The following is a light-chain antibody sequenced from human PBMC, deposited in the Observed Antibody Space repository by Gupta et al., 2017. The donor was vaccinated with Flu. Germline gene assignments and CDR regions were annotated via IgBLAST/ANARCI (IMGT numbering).Light chain of an antibody. CDR3: QSYDSSRSGWV. CDR1: SANIGAGYD. Sequence: VTNSCTGSSANIGAGYDVDWYRKLPGTAPKLLIYGNSNRPSGVPDRFSGSKSGTSASLAITGLQAEDEADYYCQSYDSSRSGWVFGGGTKLTVL. CDR2: GNS. V-gene: IGLV1-40*01. J-gene: IGLJ3*02.